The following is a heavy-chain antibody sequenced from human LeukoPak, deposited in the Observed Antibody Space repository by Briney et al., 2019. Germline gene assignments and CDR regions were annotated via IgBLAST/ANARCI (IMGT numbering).Heavy chain of an antibody. D-gene: IGHD2-2*01. Sequence: GESLKISCKGSGYSCTSYWIGWVRQMPGKGLEWMGIIYPGDSDTRYSPSFQGQVTISADKSISTAYLQWSSLKASDTAMYYCARQRYCSSTSCLSAYYFDYWGQGTLVTVSS. J-gene: IGHJ4*02. CDR3: ARQRYCSSTSCLSAYYFDY. CDR2: IYPGDSDT. CDR1: GYSCTSYW. V-gene: IGHV5-51*01.